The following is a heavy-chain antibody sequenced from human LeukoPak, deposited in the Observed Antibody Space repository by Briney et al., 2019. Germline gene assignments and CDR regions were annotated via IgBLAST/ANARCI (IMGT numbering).Heavy chain of an antibody. CDR2: IYYSGST. V-gene: IGHV4-39*01. CDR3: AAYYVVVPAAIPDAFDI. CDR1: SGSISSGNYY. D-gene: IGHD2-2*02. Sequence: PSQTLSLTCTVSSGSISSGNYYWNWIRQPAGKGLEWIGSIYYSGSTYYNPSLKSRVTISVDTSKNQFSLKLSSVTAADTAVYYCAAYYVVVPAAIPDAFDIWGQGTMVTVSS. J-gene: IGHJ3*02.